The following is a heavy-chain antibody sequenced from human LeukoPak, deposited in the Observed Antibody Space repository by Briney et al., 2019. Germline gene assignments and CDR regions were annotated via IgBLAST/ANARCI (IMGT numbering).Heavy chain of an antibody. V-gene: IGHV3-23*01. J-gene: IGHJ6*02. Sequence: PGGSLRLSCAASGFTFSSYAMSWVRQAPGKGLEWVSAISGSGGSTYYADSVKGRFTISRDNSKNTLYLQMNSLRAEDTAVYYCAKDCPPRIYYYGSGSYPSRSYGMDVWGQGTMVTVSS. CDR2: ISGSGGST. CDR1: GFTFSSYA. D-gene: IGHD3-10*01. CDR3: AKDCPPRIYYYGSGSYPSRSYGMDV.